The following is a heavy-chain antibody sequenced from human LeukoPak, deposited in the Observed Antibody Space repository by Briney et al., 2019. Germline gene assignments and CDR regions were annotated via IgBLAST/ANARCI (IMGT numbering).Heavy chain of an antibody. Sequence: GGSLRLSCAASGFTFSTYAMSWVRQAPGKGLEWVSAISRSGGSTYYADSVKGRFTSPRDNSKNTLFLQMNSLRAEDTAVYYCAKHSGEVIVGATVNAWGQGTLVTVSS. CDR3: AKHSGEVIVGATVNA. V-gene: IGHV3-23*01. D-gene: IGHD1-26*01. J-gene: IGHJ4*02. CDR2: ISRSGGST. CDR1: GFTFSTYA.